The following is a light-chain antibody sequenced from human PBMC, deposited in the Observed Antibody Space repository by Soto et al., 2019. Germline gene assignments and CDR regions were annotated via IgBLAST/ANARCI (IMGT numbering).Light chain of an antibody. J-gene: IGLJ3*02. CDR3: LLYVGSGIHWV. Sequence: QAVVTQEPSFSVSPGGTITLTCGLSSGSVSTNNYPSWYQQTPGQAPRTLIYNTNTRSSGVPDRFSGSILGNQAALTITGAQADDDYDYYCLLYVGSGIHWVFGGGTKRTVL. CDR2: NTN. V-gene: IGLV8-61*01. CDR1: SGSVSTNNY.